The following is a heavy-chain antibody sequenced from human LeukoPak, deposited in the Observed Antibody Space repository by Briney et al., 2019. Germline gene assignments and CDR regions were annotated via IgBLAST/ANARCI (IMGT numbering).Heavy chain of an antibody. J-gene: IGHJ4*02. CDR2: ITGSSDSI. Sequence: GGSLRLSCAASGFTFSSYPMTWVRQAPGKGLEWVSSITGSSDSIYYADSVKGRFTISRDNAKNSVYLQMNSLRAEDTAVYYCARLVCSTIPCYGKFYFDSWGQGTLVPVSS. V-gene: IGHV3-21*01. CDR1: GFTFSSYP. D-gene: IGHD2-2*01. CDR3: ARLVCSTIPCYGKFYFDS.